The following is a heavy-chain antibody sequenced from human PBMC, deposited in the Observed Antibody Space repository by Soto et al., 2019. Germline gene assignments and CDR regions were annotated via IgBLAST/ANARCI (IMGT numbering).Heavy chain of an antibody. V-gene: IGHV4-39*01. CDR2: IYYGGST. D-gene: IGHD3-10*01. J-gene: IGHJ3*01. CDR3: ATYAKDFFASGFSPAFGS. Sequence: QLQLQESGPGLVKPSETLSLTCTVSGGSISRSGSYWAWIRQAPGKGLEWIGSIYYGGSTYYNPSLKSPGTISVETSRNPVPLALSSLTAADPAVYYCATYAKDFFASGFSPAFGSWGHGTMVTVSS. CDR1: GGSISRSGSY.